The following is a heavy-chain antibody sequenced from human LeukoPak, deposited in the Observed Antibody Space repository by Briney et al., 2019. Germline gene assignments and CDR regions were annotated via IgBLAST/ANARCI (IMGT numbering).Heavy chain of an antibody. V-gene: IGHV1-2*02. Sequence: ASVKVSCKASGYTFTGYYMHWVRQAPGQGLEWMGWINPNSGGTNYAQKFQGRVTMTRDTSISTAYMELSRLRSDDTAVYYCARDSDLGYCSSTSCYTKVWFDPWGQGTLVTVSS. CDR2: INPNSGGT. J-gene: IGHJ5*02. D-gene: IGHD2-2*02. CDR3: ARDSDLGYCSSTSCYTKVWFDP. CDR1: GYTFTGYY.